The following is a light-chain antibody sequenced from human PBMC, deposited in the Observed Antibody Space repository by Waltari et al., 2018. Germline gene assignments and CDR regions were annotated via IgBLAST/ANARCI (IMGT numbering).Light chain of an antibody. V-gene: IGLV2-14*01. CDR1: SSGVGGYNY. Sequence: QSALPQPASVSGSPGQSITISCTGTSSGVGGYNYVSWYQQHPGKAPKLMIYDVSKRPSGVSNRFSGSKSGNTASLTISGLQAEDEADYYCCSTVVFGGGTKLTVL. CDR3: CSTVV. CDR2: DVS. J-gene: IGLJ2*01.